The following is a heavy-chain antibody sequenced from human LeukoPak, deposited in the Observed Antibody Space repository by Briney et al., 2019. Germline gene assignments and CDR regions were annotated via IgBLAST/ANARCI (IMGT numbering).Heavy chain of an antibody. CDR3: ARGAVDSSLYYPDY. D-gene: IGHD6-13*01. Sequence: SETLSLTCTVSGGSVTSGSFYWNWIRQPPGKGLEWIGYIFYRGSTNYQSSLKSRVTISVDTPNQFSLKLNSVTAADTAVYYCARGAVDSSLYYPDYWGQGALVTVSS. J-gene: IGHJ4*02. CDR1: GGSVTSGSFY. CDR2: IFYRGST. V-gene: IGHV4-61*01.